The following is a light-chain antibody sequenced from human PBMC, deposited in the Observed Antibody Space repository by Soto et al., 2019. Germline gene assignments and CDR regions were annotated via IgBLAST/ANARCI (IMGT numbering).Light chain of an antibody. CDR3: QQYGSSGT. V-gene: IGKV3-20*01. CDR1: QSVNSA. J-gene: IGKJ1*01. CDR2: GAS. Sequence: EIVMTQSPATLSVSPGERATLSCRASQSVNSALAWYQQKPGQVPRLLIYGASNRATGIPDRFSGSGSGTDFTLTISRLEPEDFAVYYCQQYGSSGTFGQGTKVDIK.